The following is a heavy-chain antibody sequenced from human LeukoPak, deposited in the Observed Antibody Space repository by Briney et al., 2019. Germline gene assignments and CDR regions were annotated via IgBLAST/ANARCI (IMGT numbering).Heavy chain of an antibody. CDR2: INHSGST. V-gene: IGHV4-34*01. CDR3: AVSTAIARYYFDY. Sequence: SETLSLTCAVYGGSFSGYYWSWIRQPPGKGLEWIGEINHSGSTNYNPSLKSRVTISVDTSKNQFSLKLSSVTAADTAVYYCAVSTAIARYYFDYWGQGTLVTVSS. J-gene: IGHJ4*02. CDR1: GGSFSGYY. D-gene: IGHD5-18*01.